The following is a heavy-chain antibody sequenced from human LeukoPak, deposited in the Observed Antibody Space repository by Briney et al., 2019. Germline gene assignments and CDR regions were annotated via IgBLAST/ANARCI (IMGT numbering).Heavy chain of an antibody. CDR2: ISAYNGNT. J-gene: IGHJ6*03. CDR3: ARRALVVVPAALGRDYYYYYMDV. V-gene: IGHV1-18*01. D-gene: IGHD2-2*01. Sequence: ASVKVSCKASGYTFTSYGISWVRQAPGQGLEWMGWISAYNGNTNYAQKLQGRVTMTTDTSTSTAYMELRSLRSDDTAVYYCARRALVVVPAALGRDYYYYYMDVWGKGTTVTVSS. CDR1: GYTFTSYG.